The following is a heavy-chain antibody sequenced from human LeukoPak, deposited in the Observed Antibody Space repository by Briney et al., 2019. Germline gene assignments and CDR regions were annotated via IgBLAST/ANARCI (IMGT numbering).Heavy chain of an antibody. D-gene: IGHD5-24*01. CDR1: GGSISSYY. CDR3: AREGDPDGYITYFDY. Sequence: PSETLSLTCTVSGGSISSYYWSWIRQPPGKGLESIGYIYYSGSTNYNPSLKSRVTISVDTSKNQFSLKLSSVTAADTAVYYCAREGDPDGYITYFDYWGQGTLVTVSS. V-gene: IGHV4-59*01. CDR2: IYYSGST. J-gene: IGHJ4*02.